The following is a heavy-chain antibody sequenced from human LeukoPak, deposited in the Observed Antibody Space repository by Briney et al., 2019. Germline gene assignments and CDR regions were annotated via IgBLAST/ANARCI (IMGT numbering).Heavy chain of an antibody. D-gene: IGHD6-13*01. Sequence: SETLSLTCTVSGGSTSSHYWSWIRQPPGKGLEWIGNMYYSGSINYIPTLKSRVTISVDTAKNQFSLKLSSVIAADTAVYYCARDLDLMAAAGRYFDLWGRGTLVTVSS. CDR2: MYYSGSI. CDR3: ARDLDLMAAAGRYFDL. J-gene: IGHJ2*01. V-gene: IGHV4-59*11. CDR1: GGSTSSHY.